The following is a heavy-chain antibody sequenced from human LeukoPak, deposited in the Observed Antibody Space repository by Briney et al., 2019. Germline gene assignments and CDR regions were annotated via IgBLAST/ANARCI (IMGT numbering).Heavy chain of an antibody. CDR1: GFTFSLSA. V-gene: IGHV3-23*01. D-gene: IGHD3-10*01. CDR2: ISGSGHTT. Sequence: GGSLRLSCAASGFTFSLSAMCWVRQAPGKGLEWVSTISGSGHTTYYADSVKGRFTVSRDISKNTLYLQMNSLRAEDTAVYYCAKAGDYSGSGGDPWGQGTLVTVSS. CDR3: AKAGDYSGSGGDP. J-gene: IGHJ5*02.